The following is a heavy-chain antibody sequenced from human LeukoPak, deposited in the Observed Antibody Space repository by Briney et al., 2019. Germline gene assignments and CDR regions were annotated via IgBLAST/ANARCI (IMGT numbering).Heavy chain of an antibody. CDR1: GGTFSSYA. CDR3: ASFSGWYYRTIDY. CDR2: IIPILGIA. V-gene: IGHV1-69*04. J-gene: IGHJ4*02. D-gene: IGHD6-19*01. Sequence: SVKVSCKASGGTFSSYAISWVRQAPGQGLEWMGRIIPILGIANYTQKFQGRVTITADKSTSTAYMELSSLRSEDTAVYYCASFSGWYYRTIDYWGQGTLVTVSS.